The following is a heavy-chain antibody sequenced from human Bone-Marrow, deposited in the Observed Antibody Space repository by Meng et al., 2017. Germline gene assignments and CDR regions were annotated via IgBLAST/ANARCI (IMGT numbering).Heavy chain of an antibody. CDR2: INAGNGNT. CDR1: GYTFTSYA. V-gene: IGHV1-3*01. D-gene: IGHD1-26*01. J-gene: IGHJ4*02. CDR3: ARVGESYYGGAFDY. Sequence: ASVKVSCKASGYTFTSYAMHWVRQAPGQRLEWMGWINAGNGNTKYSQKFQGRVTITRDTSASTAYMELSSLRSEDTAVYYCARVGESYYGGAFDYWGQGTLVTVSS.